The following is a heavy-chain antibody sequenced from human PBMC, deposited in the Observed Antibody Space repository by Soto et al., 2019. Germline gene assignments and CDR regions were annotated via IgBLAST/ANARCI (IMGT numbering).Heavy chain of an antibody. CDR1: GYGNSIYP. CDR3: AKDVRTTVSARAAFDI. D-gene: IGHD4-17*01. Sequence: RSVIKYFTTSGYGNSIYPMSRLSHTKKKGLEWVSAISGSGGSTYYADSVKGRFTISRDNSKNTLYLQMNSLRAEDTAVYYCAKDVRTTVSARAAFDIWGQGTMVTVSS. CDR2: ISGSGGST. V-gene: IGHV3-23*01. J-gene: IGHJ3*02.